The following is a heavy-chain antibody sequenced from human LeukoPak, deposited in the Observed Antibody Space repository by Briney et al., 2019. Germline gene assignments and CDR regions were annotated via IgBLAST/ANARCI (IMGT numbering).Heavy chain of an antibody. CDR1: GFTFSSYG. D-gene: IGHD2/OR15-2a*01. Sequence: GGSLRLSCAASGFTFSSYGMHWVRQAAGKGLEWVAFIRCDGSNKYYGDFVKGRFTISRDNSKNTLYLQMNSLRPEDTAIYYCAKEATSPTYYYYYYYMDDWGKGTTITVSS. CDR2: IRCDGSNK. J-gene: IGHJ6*03. V-gene: IGHV3-30*02. CDR3: AKEATSPTYYYYYYYMDD.